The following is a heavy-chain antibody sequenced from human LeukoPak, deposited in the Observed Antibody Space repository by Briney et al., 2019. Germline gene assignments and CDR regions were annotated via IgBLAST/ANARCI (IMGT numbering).Heavy chain of an antibody. CDR2: IYSGGST. V-gene: IGHV3-53*04. J-gene: IGHJ4*02. CDR1: GFTVSSNY. D-gene: IGHD6-13*01. CDR3: ARETAAGTVDY. Sequence: GGSLRLSCAASGFTVSSNYMRWVRQAPGKGLEWVSVIYSGGSTYYADSVKGRFTISRHNSKNTLYLQMNSLRAEDTAAYYCARETAAGTVDYWGQGTLVTVSS.